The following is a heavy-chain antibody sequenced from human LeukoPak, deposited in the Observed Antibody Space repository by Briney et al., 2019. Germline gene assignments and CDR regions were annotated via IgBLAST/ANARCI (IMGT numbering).Heavy chain of an antibody. CDR2: ITADGATS. CDR3: AKAYGTNGYYQLPIDF. J-gene: IGHJ4*02. D-gene: IGHD3-22*01. CDR1: GFPFSINA. Sequence: GGSLRLSCATSGFPFSINAMTWVRQAPGKGLECVSAITADGATSYYAVSVRGRFTISRDNSKNTLFLQMNSLRAEDTAIYYCAKAYGTNGYYQLPIDFWGQGTLVTVSS. V-gene: IGHV3-23*01.